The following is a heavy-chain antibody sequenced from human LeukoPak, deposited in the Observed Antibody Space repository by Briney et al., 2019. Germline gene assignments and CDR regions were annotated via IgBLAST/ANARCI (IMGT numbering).Heavy chain of an antibody. CDR1: FSDYY. J-gene: IGHJ3*02. CDR2: VYIYYSGST. Sequence: FSDYYMSWIRQAPGKGLEWIGYVYIYYSGSTNYNPSLKSRVTISADTSKNHFSLKLSSVTAADTAVYYCARAMGSTNPYDAFDIWGQGTMVTVSS. D-gene: IGHD1-26*01. V-gene: IGHV4-59*01. CDR3: ARAMGSTNPYDAFDI.